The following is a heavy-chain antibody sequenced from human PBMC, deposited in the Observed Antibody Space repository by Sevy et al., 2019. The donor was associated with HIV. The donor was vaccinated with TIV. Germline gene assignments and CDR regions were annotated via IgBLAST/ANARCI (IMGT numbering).Heavy chain of an antibody. V-gene: IGHV1-24*01. CDR3: AATKDHYESSGDPFDY. J-gene: IGHJ4*02. CDR1: GYTLIQIS. Sequence: ASVKVSCKVSGYTLIQISIHWVRQAPGRGLEWMGSFDPEDGETIYAQRFQGRLTMTEDTSTDTAYMEMSSLKSEDTAVYYCAATKDHYESSGDPFDYWGQGTLVTVSS. CDR2: FDPEDGET. D-gene: IGHD3-22*01.